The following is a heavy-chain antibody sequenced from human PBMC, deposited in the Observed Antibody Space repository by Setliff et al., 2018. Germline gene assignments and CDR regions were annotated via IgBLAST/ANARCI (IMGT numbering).Heavy chain of an antibody. CDR2: IYHSGST. CDR1: GGSISSGDYS. D-gene: IGHD5-12*01. J-gene: IGHJ4*02. Sequence: SETLSLTCAVSGGSISSGDYSWSWIRQPPGKGLEWIGYIYHSGSTYYNPSLKSRVTMSVDRSKNQFSLKLSSVTAADTAVYYCARIGDGYNYYVDYWGQGTLVTVSS. CDR3: ARIGDGYNYYVDY. V-gene: IGHV4-30-2*01.